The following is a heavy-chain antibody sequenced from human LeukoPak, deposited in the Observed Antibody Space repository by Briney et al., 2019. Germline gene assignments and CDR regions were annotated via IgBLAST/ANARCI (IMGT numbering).Heavy chain of an antibody. CDR1: RFTIGDYA. V-gene: IGHV3-49*04. CDR2: IRSKAYGGTT. D-gene: IGHD3-3*01. CDR3: TIDFWSGYYRRGYYYYYMDV. Sequence: GGSLRLSCTASRFTIGDYAMSWVRQAPGKGLVWVGFIRSKAYGGTTEYAASVKGRFTISRDDSKSIAYLQMNSLKTEDTAVYYCTIDFWSGYYRRGYYYYYMDVWGKGTTVTVSS. J-gene: IGHJ6*03.